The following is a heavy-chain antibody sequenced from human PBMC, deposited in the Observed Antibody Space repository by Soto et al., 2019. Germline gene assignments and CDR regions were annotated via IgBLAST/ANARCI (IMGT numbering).Heavy chain of an antibody. V-gene: IGHV4-34*01. Sequence: PSETLSPTCALYRGSFSGYYWSWIRQPPGKGVEWVGEINHRGSTNYNPSLKSRVTISVDTSKNQFSLKLSFVTAADTAVYYCARGPVRDVGSGYYQGYYMDLWGKGTTVTVSS. J-gene: IGHJ6*03. CDR1: RGSFSGYY. CDR2: INHRGST. D-gene: IGHD3-3*01. CDR3: ARGPVRDVGSGYYQGYYMDL.